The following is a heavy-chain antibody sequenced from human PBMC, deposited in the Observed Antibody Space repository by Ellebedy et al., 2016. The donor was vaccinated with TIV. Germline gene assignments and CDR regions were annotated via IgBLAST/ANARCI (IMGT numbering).Heavy chain of an antibody. CDR3: ARDGGNYDFWSGYYTLRDYYYGMDV. Sequence: GGSLRLSCVASGFTVRSNYMSWVRQAPGKGLEWVSVIYSGGSTYYADSVKGRFTISRDNSKNTLYLQMNSLRAEDTAVYYCARDGGNYDFWSGYYTLRDYYYGMDVWGQGTTVTVSS. J-gene: IGHJ6*02. V-gene: IGHV3-53*01. CDR1: GFTVRSNY. CDR2: IYSGGST. D-gene: IGHD3-3*01.